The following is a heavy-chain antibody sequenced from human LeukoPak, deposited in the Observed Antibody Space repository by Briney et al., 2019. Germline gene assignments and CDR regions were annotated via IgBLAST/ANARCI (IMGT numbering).Heavy chain of an antibody. CDR1: GGSISSYY. D-gene: IGHD3-22*01. J-gene: IGHJ5*02. V-gene: IGHV4-59*01. Sequence: PSETLSLTCTVFGGSISSYYWSWIRQPPGKGLEWIGYIYYSGSTNYNPSLKSRVTISVDTSKNQFSPKLSSVTAADTAVYYCAREYYYDSSGYYYRWFDPWGQGTLVTVSS. CDR2: IYYSGST. CDR3: AREYYYDSSGYYYRWFDP.